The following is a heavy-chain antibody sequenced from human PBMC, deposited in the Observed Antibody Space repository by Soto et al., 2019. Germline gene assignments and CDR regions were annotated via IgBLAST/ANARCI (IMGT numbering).Heavy chain of an antibody. CDR1: GYTFTSYG. CDR3: ARGGNIAAAGHLFDY. J-gene: IGHJ4*02. V-gene: IGHV1-18*01. CDR2: ISAYNGNT. Sequence: ASVKVSCKASGYTFTSYGISWVRQAPGQGLEWMGWISAYNGNTNYAQKLRGRVTMTTDTSTSTAYMELRSLRSDDTAVYYCARGGNIAAAGHLFDYWGQGTLVTVSS. D-gene: IGHD6-13*01.